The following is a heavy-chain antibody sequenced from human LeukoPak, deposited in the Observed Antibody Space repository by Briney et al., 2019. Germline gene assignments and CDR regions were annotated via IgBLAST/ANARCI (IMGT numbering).Heavy chain of an antibody. CDR2: ISDSGGRT. CDR3: AKSLPSYYYDSSGYNWGYFDY. Sequence: GSLRLSCAASGFTFSSYAMNWVRQAPGKGLEWVSSISDSGGRTYYADSVKGRFTISRDFSKNTLYLQMASLRAEDTAVYYCAKSLPSYYYDSSGYNWGYFDYWGQGTLVTVSS. J-gene: IGHJ4*02. D-gene: IGHD3-22*01. CDR1: GFTFSSYA. V-gene: IGHV3-23*01.